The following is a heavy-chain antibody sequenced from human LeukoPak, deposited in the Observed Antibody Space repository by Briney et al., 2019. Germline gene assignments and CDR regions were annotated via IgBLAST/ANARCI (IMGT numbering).Heavy chain of an antibody. J-gene: IGHJ4*02. V-gene: IGHV4-4*07. CDR2: IYTIGST. CDR1: GDSISNYY. Sequence: PSETLSLTCILSGDSISNYYWSWIRQPAGKGLEWIGRIYTIGSTNYNPSLKSRVTMSVDTSKNQFSLKLSSVTAADTAVYYCAREAAAGTFYFDYWGQGTLVTVSS. CDR3: AREAAAGTFYFDY. D-gene: IGHD6-13*01.